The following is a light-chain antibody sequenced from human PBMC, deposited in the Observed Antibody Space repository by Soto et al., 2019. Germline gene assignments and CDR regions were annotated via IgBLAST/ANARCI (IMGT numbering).Light chain of an antibody. CDR2: AAS. V-gene: IGKV1-27*01. Sequence: DIPMTQSPSSLSASVGDRVTITCRASQGINNYVAWYQQKPGKPPKLLIYAASTLQSGVPARFSGSGSGTDFTLTINSLQPEDVATYSCQKYSSVPVFGPGTKVDIK. CDR3: QKYSSVPV. CDR1: QGINNY. J-gene: IGKJ3*01.